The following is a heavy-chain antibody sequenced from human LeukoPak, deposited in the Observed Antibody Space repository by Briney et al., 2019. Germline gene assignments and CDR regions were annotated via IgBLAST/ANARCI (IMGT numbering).Heavy chain of an antibody. Sequence: GGSLRLSCAASGFTFSSYSMNWVRQAPGKGLEWVSYISSSSSTMYYADSVKGRFTISRDTAENSLYLQMNSLRDEDTAVYYCASGPFRTRPNWETLDYWGQGTLVTVSS. CDR1: GFTFSSYS. V-gene: IGHV3-48*02. J-gene: IGHJ4*02. CDR3: ASGPFRTRPNWETLDY. CDR2: ISSSSSTM. D-gene: IGHD7-27*01.